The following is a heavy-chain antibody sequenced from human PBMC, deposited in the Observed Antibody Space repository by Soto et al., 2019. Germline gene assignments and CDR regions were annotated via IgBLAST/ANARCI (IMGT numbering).Heavy chain of an antibody. CDR1: GGSISSSSHY. CDR3: ARRGAYSGYDTQLGFDY. Sequence: QLQLQESGPGLVKPSETLSLTCTVSGGSISSSSHYWGWIRQPPGKGLEWIGSVYYSGTTYYNPSLKSRLTISVDTSKNQFSLRLSSVTAADTAVYYCARRGAYSGYDTQLGFDYWGQGTLVTVSS. CDR2: VYYSGTT. V-gene: IGHV4-39*01. J-gene: IGHJ4*02. D-gene: IGHD5-12*01.